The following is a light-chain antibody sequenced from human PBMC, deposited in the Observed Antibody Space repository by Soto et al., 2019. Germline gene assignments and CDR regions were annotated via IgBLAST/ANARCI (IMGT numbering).Light chain of an antibody. Sequence: QSVLTQPASVSGSPGPSITISCTGTSSDVGSYDLVSWYQQYPGKAPKLMIYEVSQRPSGVSNRFSGSKSGNTASLTISGLLAEDEADYYCCSYAGSNTAVFGGGTQLTVL. CDR1: SSDVGSYDL. V-gene: IGLV2-23*02. J-gene: IGLJ7*01. CDR3: CSYAGSNTAV. CDR2: EVS.